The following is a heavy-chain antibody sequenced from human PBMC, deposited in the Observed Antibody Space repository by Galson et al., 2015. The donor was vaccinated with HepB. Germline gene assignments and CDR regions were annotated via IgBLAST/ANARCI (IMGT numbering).Heavy chain of an antibody. Sequence: SLRLSCAASGFTFSSYSMNWVRQAPGKGLEWVSYISSSSSTIYYADSVKGRFTISRDNAKNSLYLQMNSLRAEDTAVYYCARDLAPYCSGGSCYPVFPHWGQGTLVTVSS. V-gene: IGHV3-48*01. CDR1: GFTFSSYS. D-gene: IGHD2-15*01. CDR2: ISSSSSTI. J-gene: IGHJ4*02. CDR3: ARDLAPYCSGGSCYPVFPH.